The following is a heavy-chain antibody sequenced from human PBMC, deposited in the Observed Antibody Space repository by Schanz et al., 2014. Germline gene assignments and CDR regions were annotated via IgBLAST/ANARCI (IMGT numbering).Heavy chain of an antibody. V-gene: IGHV3-23*04. D-gene: IGHD5-12*01. CDR2: ISGTGTKT. Sequence: DVQLVESGGGLAQPGGSLRLSCVASGFMFTKYAMNWVRQAPGKGLEWVSGISGTGTKTYYADSVKSRFTISRDNSKNMLYLQMNSLRADDTAVYFCARDGGRDGYNLAFDVWGQGTLVTVSS. CDR3: ARDGGRDGYNLAFDV. J-gene: IGHJ3*01. CDR1: GFMFTKYA.